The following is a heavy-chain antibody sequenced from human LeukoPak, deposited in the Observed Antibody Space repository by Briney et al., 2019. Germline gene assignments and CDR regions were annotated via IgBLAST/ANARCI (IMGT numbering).Heavy chain of an antibody. Sequence: ASVKVSCKASGYTFTGYYMHWVRQAPGQGLEWMGWINPNSGGTNYAQKFQGRVTMTRDTSISTAYMELSRLRSDDTAVYYCARVGGMVVRGVIFPPEFDYWGQGTLVTVSS. D-gene: IGHD3-10*01. V-gene: IGHV1-2*02. CDR3: ARVGGMVVRGVIFPPEFDY. J-gene: IGHJ4*02. CDR1: GYTFTGYY. CDR2: INPNSGGT.